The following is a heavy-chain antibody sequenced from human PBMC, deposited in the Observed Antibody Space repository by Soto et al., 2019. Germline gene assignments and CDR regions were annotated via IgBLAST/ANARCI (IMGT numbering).Heavy chain of an antibody. J-gene: IGHJ4*02. CDR2: IYHSGST. V-gene: IGHV4-4*02. CDR3: ARKFGGSEETHDFWSGYSVLGYYFDY. D-gene: IGHD3-3*01. Sequence: SETLSLTCAVSGGSISSSNWWSWVRQPPGKGLEWIGEIYHSGSTNYNPSLKSRVTISVDKSKNQFSLKLSSVTAADTAVYYCARKFGGSEETHDFWSGYSVLGYYFDYWGQGTLVTVSS. CDR1: GGSISSSNW.